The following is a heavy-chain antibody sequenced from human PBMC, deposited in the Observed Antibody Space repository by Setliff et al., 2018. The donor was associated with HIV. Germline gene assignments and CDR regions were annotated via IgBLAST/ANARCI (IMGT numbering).Heavy chain of an antibody. J-gene: IGHJ4*02. V-gene: IGHV4-39*07. CDR1: GVPTSSSHYY. CDR3: ARAVSHVDY. Sequence: SETLSLTCTVSGVPTSSSHYYWGWIRQPPGKGLEWIGYIYYSGSTYYNPSLKSRVTISVDTSKNQFSLKLSSVTAADTAVYYCARAVSHVDYWGQGTLVTVSS. CDR2: IYYSGST.